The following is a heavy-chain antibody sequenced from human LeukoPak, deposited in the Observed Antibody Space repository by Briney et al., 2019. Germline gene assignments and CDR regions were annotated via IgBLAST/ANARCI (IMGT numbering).Heavy chain of an antibody. CDR2: ISYDGSNK. D-gene: IGHD3-22*01. J-gene: IGHJ4*02. CDR3: ARDYYDDSGYFQSAY. Sequence: PGGSLRLSCAASGFTFSRYAMHWVRQAPGKGLEWVAVISYDGSNKYYADSVKGRFTISRDNSKNTLYLQMSSLRAEDTAVYFCARDYYDDSGYFQSAYWGQGTLVTVSS. V-gene: IGHV3-30-3*01. CDR1: GFTFSRYA.